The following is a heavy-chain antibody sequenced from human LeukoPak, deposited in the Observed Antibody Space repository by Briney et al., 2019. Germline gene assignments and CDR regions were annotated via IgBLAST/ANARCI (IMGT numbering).Heavy chain of an antibody. CDR1: GGSISYGY. Sequence: NPSETLSLTCTVSGGSISYGYWSWIRQPAGKGLEWIGRMHASVNTYYNPSLKSRVTLSIDTSKNQFSLKLTSVTAADTAVYYCAREGGPYRPLDYSGQGTLVTVSS. CDR2: MHASVNT. V-gene: IGHV4-4*07. J-gene: IGHJ4*02. CDR3: AREGGPYRPLDY.